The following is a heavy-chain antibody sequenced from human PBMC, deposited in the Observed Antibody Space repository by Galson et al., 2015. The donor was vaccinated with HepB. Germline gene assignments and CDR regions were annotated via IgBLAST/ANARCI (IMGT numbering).Heavy chain of an antibody. CDR2: IHPSGEDT. CDR3: GRGGHTRWRPLDS. CDR1: EYTFTDYH. D-gene: IGHD5-24*01. J-gene: IGHJ4*02. Sequence: SVKVSCKASEYTFTDYHTGWVRQAPGQGLEWMGVIHPSGEDTVYAQNFQGRVTMTTDTSTSTVYMELSSLRYDDTAVYYCGRGGHTRWRPLDSWGQGTLVIVSS. V-gene: IGHV1-46*01.